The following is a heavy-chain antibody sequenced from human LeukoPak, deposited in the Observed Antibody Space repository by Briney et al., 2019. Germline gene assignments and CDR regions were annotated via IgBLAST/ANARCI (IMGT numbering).Heavy chain of an antibody. V-gene: IGHV1-69*04. D-gene: IGHD3-3*01. CDR2: IIPILGIA. J-gene: IGHJ4*02. CDR1: GGTFSSYA. Sequence: SVKVSCKASGGTFSSYAISWVRQAPGQGLEWMGRIIPILGIANYAQKFQGRVTITADKSTSTAYMELSSLRSEDTAVYYCARARRDSGYYKVDYWGQGTLVTVSS. CDR3: ARARRDSGYYKVDY.